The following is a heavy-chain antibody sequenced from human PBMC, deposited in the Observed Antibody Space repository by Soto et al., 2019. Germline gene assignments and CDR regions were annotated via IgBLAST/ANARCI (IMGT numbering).Heavy chain of an antibody. Sequence: QVQLVQSGAEVKKPGASVKVSCKASGYTFTSYYMHWVRQAPGQGLEWMGIINPSGGSTSYAQKFQGRVTMTRATSTSTVYMELSSLRSEDTAVYYCARVLANSYGKPPYYYYYGMDVWGQGTTVTVSS. J-gene: IGHJ6*02. CDR2: INPSGGST. V-gene: IGHV1-46*01. CDR3: ARVLANSYGKPPYYYYYGMDV. D-gene: IGHD5-18*01. CDR1: GYTFTSYY.